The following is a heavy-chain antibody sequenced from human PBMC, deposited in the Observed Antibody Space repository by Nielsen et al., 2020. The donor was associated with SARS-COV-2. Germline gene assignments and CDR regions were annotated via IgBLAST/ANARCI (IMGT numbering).Heavy chain of an antibody. CDR2: MNPNSGNT. Sequence: ASVKVSCKASGYTFTSYDINWVRQATGQGLEWMGWMNPNSGNTGYAQKFQGRVTMTRNTSISTAYMELSSLRSEDTAVYYCARELWTYYDILTGYYRLNRQNNWFDPWSQGTLVTVSS. D-gene: IGHD3-9*01. J-gene: IGHJ5*02. V-gene: IGHV1-8*01. CDR1: GYTFTSYD. CDR3: ARELWTYYDILTGYYRLNRQNNWFDP.